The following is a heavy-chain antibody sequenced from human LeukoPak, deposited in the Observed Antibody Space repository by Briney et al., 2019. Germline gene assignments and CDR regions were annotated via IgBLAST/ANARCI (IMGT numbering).Heavy chain of an antibody. D-gene: IGHD1-14*01. Sequence: SETLSLTCTVSGYSISSGFYWGWIRQPPGKGLECIGSIYHSGSTYYNPSLKSRVTISVDKSKNQLSLKLSSVTAADTALYYCARNHFSCLNVWGKGTTVTVSS. J-gene: IGHJ6*04. CDR1: GYSISSGFY. CDR3: ARNHFSCLNV. V-gene: IGHV4-38-2*02. CDR2: IYHSGST.